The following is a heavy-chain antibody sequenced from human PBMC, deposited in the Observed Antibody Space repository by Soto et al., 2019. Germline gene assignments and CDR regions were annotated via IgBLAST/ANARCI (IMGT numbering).Heavy chain of an antibody. J-gene: IGHJ6*03. Sequence: ASVKVSCKASGYTFTSYGISWVRQAPGQGLEWMGWISAYNGNTNYAQKLQGRVTMTTDTSTSTAYMELRSLRSDDTVVYYCARSNFWSGYYRGPPPPDYYYYYMDVWGKGTTVTVSS. CDR3: ARSNFWSGYYRGPPPPDYYYYYMDV. V-gene: IGHV1-18*01. D-gene: IGHD3-3*01. CDR2: ISAYNGNT. CDR1: GYTFTSYG.